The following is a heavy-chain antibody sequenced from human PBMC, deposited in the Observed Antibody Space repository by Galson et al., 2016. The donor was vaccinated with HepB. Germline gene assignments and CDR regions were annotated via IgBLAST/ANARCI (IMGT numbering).Heavy chain of an antibody. CDR3: SRYPYDYDNSDYA. V-gene: IGHV4-31*03. CDR1: NGSINGIGFY. CDR2: LYYSGST. J-gene: IGHJ5*02. Sequence: TLSLTCTVSNGSINGIGFYWSWIRQHPGKGLEWIGYLYYSGSTYYNPSLKSRVSISVDTPKNQFSLEVTSVTAADTAVYYCSRYPYDYDNSDYAWGPGTLVTVSS. D-gene: IGHD3-22*01.